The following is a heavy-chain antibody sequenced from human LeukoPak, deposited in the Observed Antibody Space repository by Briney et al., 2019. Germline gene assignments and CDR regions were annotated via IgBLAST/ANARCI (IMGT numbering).Heavy chain of an antibody. Sequence: GESLKISCKGSGYSVTTYWIGWVRQMPGKGLEWVGIIYPGESDTRYRPSFRGPVTMSAAKSISTAYLQWSSLKASDTAMYYCARLPNWNEPFDPWGQGTLVTVSS. J-gene: IGHJ5*02. D-gene: IGHD1-1*01. CDR2: IYPGESDT. CDR3: ARLPNWNEPFDP. V-gene: IGHV5-51*01. CDR1: GYSVTTYW.